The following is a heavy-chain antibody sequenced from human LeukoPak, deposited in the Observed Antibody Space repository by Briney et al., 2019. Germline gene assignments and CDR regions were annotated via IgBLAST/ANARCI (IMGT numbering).Heavy chain of an antibody. Sequence: GESLRLSCAASGFTFNRYSMNWVRQAPGKGLEWVSSISSTSSYKYYADSVKGRFTISRDNAKNSLSLQMNSLRAEDTAVYYCASTGQLNYWGQGTLVTVSS. CDR2: ISSTSSYK. J-gene: IGHJ4*02. CDR3: ASTGQLNY. CDR1: GFTFNRYS. V-gene: IGHV3-21*01. D-gene: IGHD6-13*01.